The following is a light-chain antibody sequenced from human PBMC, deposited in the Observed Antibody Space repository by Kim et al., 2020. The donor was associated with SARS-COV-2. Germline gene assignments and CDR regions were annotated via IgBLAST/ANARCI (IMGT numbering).Light chain of an antibody. CDR3: QQYRALPRT. CDR2: WAS. CDR1: QSMFHSSYDRYY. Sequence: VTINCKTSQSMFHSSYDRYYLAWYQHKPGQPPKLLVYWASTREPGVPDRFSGSGSGTDFTLTINTLRAEDVAVYYCQQYRALPRTFGQGTKVDIK. J-gene: IGKJ1*01. V-gene: IGKV4-1*01.